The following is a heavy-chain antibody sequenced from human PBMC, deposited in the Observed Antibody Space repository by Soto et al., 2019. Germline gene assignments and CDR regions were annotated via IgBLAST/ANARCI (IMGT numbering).Heavy chain of an antibody. CDR2: ISAFNGET. CDR3: VRDQQWLLPVPLNFDY. V-gene: IGHV1-18*01. J-gene: IGHJ4*02. Sequence: ASLKVSCKASGFTFSDYGFSWVRQAPGRGLEWMGWISAFNGETNYTQKSEGRVAMTTDAATTTAYMELRSLTVDDTAVYYCVRDQQWLLPVPLNFDYWGQGTVVTVSS. CDR1: GFTFSDYG. D-gene: IGHD6-19*01.